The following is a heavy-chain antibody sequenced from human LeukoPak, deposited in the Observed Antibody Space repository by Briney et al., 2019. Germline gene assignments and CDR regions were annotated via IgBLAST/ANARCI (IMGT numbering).Heavy chain of an antibody. CDR3: ARDGFDI. CDR1: GYIFTNYG. J-gene: IGHJ3*02. CDR2: INPNSGGT. Sequence: ASVKVSCKASGYIFTNYGISWVRQAPGQGLEWMGWINPNSGGTNYAQKFQGRVTMTRDTSISTAYMELSRLRSDDTAIYHCARDGFDIWGQGTMVTVSS. V-gene: IGHV1-2*02.